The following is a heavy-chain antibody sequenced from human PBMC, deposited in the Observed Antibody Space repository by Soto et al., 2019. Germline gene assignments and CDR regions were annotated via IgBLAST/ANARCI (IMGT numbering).Heavy chain of an antibody. CDR2: MNAKSGDT. D-gene: IGHD3-16*01. CDR1: GYTFSDFD. V-gene: IGHV1-8*01. CDR3: ARGNPFNYAGFDV. J-gene: IGHJ6*02. Sequence: ASVKVSCKASGYTFSDFDISWLRQAAGQGLEWMGWMNAKSGDTFSAQRLQGKFNMTWDTSLSTAYMEVGSLTSDDAAIYYCARGNPFNYAGFDVWGQGTTVTVYS.